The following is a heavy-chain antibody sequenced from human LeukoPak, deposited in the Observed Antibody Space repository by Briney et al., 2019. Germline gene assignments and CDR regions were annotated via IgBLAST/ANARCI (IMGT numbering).Heavy chain of an antibody. D-gene: IGHD2-15*01. CDR2: ISSSGSTI. CDR3: AKDCSWTGRGQFDY. CDR1: GFTFSSYE. V-gene: IGHV3-48*03. Sequence: GGSLRLSCAASGFTFSSYEMNWVRQAPGKGLEWVSYISSSGSTIYYADSVKGRFTISRDNAKNSLYLQMNSLRAEDTAVYYCAKDCSWTGRGQFDYWGQGTLVTVSS. J-gene: IGHJ4*02.